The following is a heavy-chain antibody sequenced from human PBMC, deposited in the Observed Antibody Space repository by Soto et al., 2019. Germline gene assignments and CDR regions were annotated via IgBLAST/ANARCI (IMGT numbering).Heavy chain of an antibody. CDR3: ARSVVGVAATDYYSYGIDV. CDR2: INPSGGST. V-gene: IGHV1-46*01. Sequence: ASVKVSCKASGYTFTSYYMHWVRQAPGQGLEWMGIINPSGGSTSYAQKFQGRVTMTGDASTSPVYMELSSLRSEDTAVYYCARSVVGVAATDYYSYGIDVWGQGTTVSVSS. CDR1: GYTFTSYY. J-gene: IGHJ6*01. D-gene: IGHD2-15*01.